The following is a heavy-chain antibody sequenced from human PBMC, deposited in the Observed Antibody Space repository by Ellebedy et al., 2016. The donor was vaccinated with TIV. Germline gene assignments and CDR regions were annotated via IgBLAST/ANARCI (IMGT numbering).Heavy chain of an antibody. Sequence: MPSETLSLTCTVSGGSISSSSYYWGWIRQPPGKGLEWIGSIYYSGSTYYNPSLKSRVTVSVDTSKNQFSLKLSSVTAADTAVYYCARGRRGQWLPSYGMDVWGQGTTVTVSS. CDR1: GGSISSSSYY. J-gene: IGHJ6*02. V-gene: IGHV4-39*07. D-gene: IGHD6-19*01. CDR3: ARGRRGQWLPSYGMDV. CDR2: IYYSGST.